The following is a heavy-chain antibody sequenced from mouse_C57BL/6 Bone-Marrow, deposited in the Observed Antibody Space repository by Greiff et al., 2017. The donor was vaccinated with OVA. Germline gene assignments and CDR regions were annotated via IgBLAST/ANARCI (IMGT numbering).Heavy chain of an antibody. D-gene: IGHD4-1*01. CDR3: ARKLAGFAY. CDR1: GFTFSSYA. CDR2: ISDGGSYT. V-gene: IGHV5-4*03. Sequence: EVNVVESGGGLVKPGGSLKLSCAASGFTFSSYAMSWVRQTPEKRLEWVATISDGGSYTYYPDNVKGRFTISRDTAKNNLYLQMSHLKSEDTAMYYCARKLAGFAYWGQGTLVTVSA. J-gene: IGHJ3*01.